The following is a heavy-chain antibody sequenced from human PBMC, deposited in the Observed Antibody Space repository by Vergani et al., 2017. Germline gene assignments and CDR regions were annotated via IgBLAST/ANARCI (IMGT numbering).Heavy chain of an antibody. Sequence: EVQLVQSGAEVKKPGESLTISCKGSGYSFTSYWIGWVRQMPGKGLEWMGIIYPGDSDTRYSPSFQGQVTIPADKSISTAYRHWSSLKASDTAMYYCARLAYYDSSGYYYAEDYWGQGTLVTVSS. CDR2: IYPGDSDT. J-gene: IGHJ4*02. D-gene: IGHD3-22*01. CDR3: ARLAYYDSSGYYYAEDY. CDR1: GYSFTSYW. V-gene: IGHV5-51*01.